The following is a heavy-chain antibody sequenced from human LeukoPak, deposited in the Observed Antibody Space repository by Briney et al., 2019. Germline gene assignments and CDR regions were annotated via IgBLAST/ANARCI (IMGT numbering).Heavy chain of an antibody. CDR1: GGSISNYY. V-gene: IGHV4-59*01. D-gene: IGHD6-19*01. J-gene: IGHJ4*02. Sequence: SETLSLTCTVSGGSISNYYWSWIRQPPGKGLEWIGYIYYSGSTNYNPSLKSRVTISVDTSKNQFSLKLSSVTAADTAVYYCARRAVAGTFDYWGQGTLVTVSS. CDR2: IYYSGST. CDR3: ARRAVAGTFDY.